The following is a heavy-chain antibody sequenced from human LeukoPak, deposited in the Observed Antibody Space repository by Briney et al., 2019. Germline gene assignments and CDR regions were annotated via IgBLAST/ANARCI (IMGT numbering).Heavy chain of an antibody. CDR3: ARDSEDIVVVVAAM. CDR2: INPNSGGT. J-gene: IGHJ4*02. V-gene: IGHV1-2*06. D-gene: IGHD2-15*01. CDR1: GYTFTGYY. Sequence: ASVKVSCKASGYTFTGYYMHWVRQAPGQGLEWMGRINPNSGGTNFAQKFQGRVTMTRDTSISTAYMELSRLRSDDTAVYYCARDSEDIVVVVAAMWGQGTLVTVSS.